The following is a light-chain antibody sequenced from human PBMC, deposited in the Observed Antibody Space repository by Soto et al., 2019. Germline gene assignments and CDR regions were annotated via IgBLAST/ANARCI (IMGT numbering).Light chain of an antibody. CDR2: DAS. Sequence: DLQMTQSPSSLSASIGDRVTITCQASQDVSHFLNWFQQRPGKAPKLLIYDASSLETGVPSRFSGRGSGSRFTFTISSLQPEDIATYYCQQYDRLPWTFGKGTKVEMK. V-gene: IGKV1-33*01. CDR3: QQYDRLPWT. CDR1: QDVSHF. J-gene: IGKJ1*01.